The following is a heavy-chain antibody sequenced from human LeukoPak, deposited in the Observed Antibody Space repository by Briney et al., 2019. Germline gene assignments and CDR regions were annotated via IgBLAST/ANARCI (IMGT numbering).Heavy chain of an antibody. CDR1: GFTLSDYY. J-gene: IGHJ4*02. V-gene: IGHV3-11*06. Sequence: GGSLRLSCAPSGFTLSDYYMSWIRPAPGGGREWVSYIISISSYTNYADSVKGRFHISRDNDKNSLYLQMNSLRAEDTAVYYCARDRGSDDPIDCWGQGTLVSVSS. CDR2: IISISSYT. CDR3: ARDRGSDDPIDC. D-gene: IGHD2-15*01.